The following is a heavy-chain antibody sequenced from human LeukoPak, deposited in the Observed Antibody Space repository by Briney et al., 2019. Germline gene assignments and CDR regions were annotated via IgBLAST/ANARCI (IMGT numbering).Heavy chain of an antibody. D-gene: IGHD6-13*01. CDR1: GFTFSTYW. J-gene: IGHJ4*02. Sequence: GGSLRLSCSASGFTFSTYWMHWVRQAPGKGLVWVSRIKVDGSSTFYADSVKGRFTISRDNAKKTLYLQMNRLRAEDTAVYFCARVAAAGTKGFWDYWGQGTVVSVS. CDR2: IKVDGSST. CDR3: ARVAAAGTKGFWDY. V-gene: IGHV3-74*01.